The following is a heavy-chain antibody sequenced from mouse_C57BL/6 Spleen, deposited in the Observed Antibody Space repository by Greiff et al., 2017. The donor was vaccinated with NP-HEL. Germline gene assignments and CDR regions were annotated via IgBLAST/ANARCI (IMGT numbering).Heavy chain of an antibody. CDR3: ARWDDYDVGWYFDV. CDR1: GYTFTSYW. Sequence: QVHVKQPGTELVKPGASVKLSCKASGYTFTSYWMHWVKQRPGQGLEWIGNINPSNGGTNYNEKFKSKATLTVDKSSSTAYMQLSSLTSEDSAVYYCARWDDYDVGWYFDVWGTGTTVTVSS. J-gene: IGHJ1*03. CDR2: INPSNGGT. D-gene: IGHD2-4*01. V-gene: IGHV1-53*01.